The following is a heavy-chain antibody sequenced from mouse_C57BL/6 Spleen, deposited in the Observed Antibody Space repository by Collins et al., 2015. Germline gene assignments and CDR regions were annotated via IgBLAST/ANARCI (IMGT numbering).Heavy chain of an antibody. V-gene: IGHV14-1*01. J-gene: IGHJ4*01. CDR3: TTRGYDGPYYAMDY. CDR1: GFNIKDYY. CDR2: IDPEDGDT. D-gene: IGHD2-14*01. Sequence: EVQLQQSGAELVRPGASVKLSCTASGFNIKDYYMHWVKQRPEQGLEWIGRIDPEDGDTEYAPKFQGKATMTADTSSNTAYLQLSSLTSEDTAVYYCTTRGYDGPYYAMDYWGQGTSVTVSS.